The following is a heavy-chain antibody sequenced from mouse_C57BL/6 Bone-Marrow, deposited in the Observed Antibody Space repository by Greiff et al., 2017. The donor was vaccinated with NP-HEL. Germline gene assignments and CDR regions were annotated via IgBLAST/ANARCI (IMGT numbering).Heavy chain of an antibody. V-gene: IGHV1-4*01. CDR3: ASGIYYGNFAY. D-gene: IGHD2-1*01. J-gene: IGHJ3*01. Sequence: VQLQQSGAELARPGASVKMSCKASGYTFTSYTMHWVKQRPGQGLEWIGYINPSSGYTKYNQKFKGKATLTADKSSSTAYMQLSSLTSEDSAVYYCASGIYYGNFAYWGQGTLVTVSA. CDR2: INPSSGYT. CDR1: GYTFTSYT.